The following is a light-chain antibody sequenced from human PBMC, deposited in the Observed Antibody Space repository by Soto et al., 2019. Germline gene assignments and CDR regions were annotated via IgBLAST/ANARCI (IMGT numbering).Light chain of an antibody. CDR1: QNINIY. CDR3: QQSYSSPYT. J-gene: IGKJ2*01. CDR2: GAS. V-gene: IGKV1-39*01. Sequence: IQLTQSPSSLSASVGDRVTVTCRASQNINIYLNWYQQKPGKAPTLLIYGASSLQSGVPSRFSGGGSRTDFTLTISSLQAEDFATYYCQQSYSSPYTFGQGTRLEI.